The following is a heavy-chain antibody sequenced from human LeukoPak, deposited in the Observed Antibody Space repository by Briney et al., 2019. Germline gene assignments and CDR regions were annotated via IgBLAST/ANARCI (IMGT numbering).Heavy chain of an antibody. V-gene: IGHV4-4*07. Sequence: SETLSLTCTVSGGSITSYNWSWIRQPAGKGLEWIGRFYTTGTPNYNPSLRSRVTMSVDTSKNQFSLKLSSVTAADTAVYYCARGGYRDAFDVWGQGTMVTVSS. CDR3: ARGGYRDAFDV. CDR1: GGSITSYN. J-gene: IGHJ3*01. D-gene: IGHD3-22*01. CDR2: FYTTGTP.